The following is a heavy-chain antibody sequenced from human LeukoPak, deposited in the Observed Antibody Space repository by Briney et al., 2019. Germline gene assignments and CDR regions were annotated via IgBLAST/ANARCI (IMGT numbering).Heavy chain of an antibody. Sequence: SVKVSCKASGGTFSSYAISWVRQAPGQGLEWMGGIIPIFGTANYAQKFQGRVTITADESTSTVYMELSSLRSEDTAVYYCARDPVKYYYDSSGYYAYWGLGTLVTVSS. CDR2: IIPIFGTA. D-gene: IGHD3-22*01. CDR1: GGTFSSYA. CDR3: ARDPVKYYYDSSGYYAY. J-gene: IGHJ4*02. V-gene: IGHV1-69*13.